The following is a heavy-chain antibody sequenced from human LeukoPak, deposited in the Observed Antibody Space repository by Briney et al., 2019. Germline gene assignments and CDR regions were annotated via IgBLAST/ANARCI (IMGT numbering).Heavy chain of an antibody. CDR1: GGSISSSNW. CDR2: IYHSGST. J-gene: IGHJ6*03. V-gene: IGHV4-4*02. D-gene: IGHD4-11*01. CDR3: ARVPYSKGYYYYMDV. Sequence: PSETLSLTCAVSGGSISSSNWWSWVRQPPGKGLEWIGEIYHSGSTNYNPSLKSRVTISVDKSKNQFSLKLSSVTAADTAVYYCARVPYSKGYYYYMDVWGKGTTVTVSS.